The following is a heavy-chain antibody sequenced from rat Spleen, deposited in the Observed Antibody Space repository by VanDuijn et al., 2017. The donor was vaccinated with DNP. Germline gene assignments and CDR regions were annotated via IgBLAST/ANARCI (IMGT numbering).Heavy chain of an antibody. Sequence: EVLLVESGGDLVQPGRSLKLSCVASGFTFNDYWMTWIRQVPGKGLEWVASITSSGGNTYYPDSVKGRFTISRDNAKNTLYLQMNSLKSEDTATYFCAREQHFYFDYWGQGVMVTVSS. CDR1: GFTFNDYW. V-gene: IGHV5-31*01. CDR2: ITSSGGNT. CDR3: AREQHFYFDY. J-gene: IGHJ2*01. D-gene: IGHD1-10*01.